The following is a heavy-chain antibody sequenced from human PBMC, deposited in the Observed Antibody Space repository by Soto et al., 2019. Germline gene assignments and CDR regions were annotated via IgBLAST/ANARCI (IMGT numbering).Heavy chain of an antibody. CDR3: ARHFYDYSTHQHPDAFDR. Sequence: PSETLCLTCTVSGGSITNYHWSWIRQPPGKGLEWIGYFFYSGSTNYSPSLKRRVTISVDTSKNQFSLKLSSVTAADTAVYFCARHFYDYSTHQHPDAFDRWGQGTRVNVS. D-gene: IGHD3-22*01. CDR2: FFYSGST. CDR1: GGSITNYH. J-gene: IGHJ3*01. V-gene: IGHV4-59*01.